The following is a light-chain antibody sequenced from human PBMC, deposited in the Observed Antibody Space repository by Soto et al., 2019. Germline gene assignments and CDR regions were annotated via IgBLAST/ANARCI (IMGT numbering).Light chain of an antibody. Sequence: IVLTQSPGTLSLSPVERANLSCRAGQSVSSNYLAWYQQKPGQAPRLLIYAASSRATGIPDRFSGSGSGTDFTLTISRLEPEDFAVYYCQQHGTSPITFGQGTRLEI. CDR2: AAS. V-gene: IGKV3-20*01. CDR3: QQHGTSPIT. J-gene: IGKJ5*01. CDR1: QSVSSNY.